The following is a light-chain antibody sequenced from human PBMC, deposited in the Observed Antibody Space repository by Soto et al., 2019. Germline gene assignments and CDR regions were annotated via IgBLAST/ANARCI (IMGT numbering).Light chain of an antibody. J-gene: IGLJ2*01. Sequence: QSVLTQPPSVSGAPGQRVTISCTGSSSNIGAGYDVHWYLQLPGTAPKLLIYGNINRPSGVPDRFSGSKSGTSASLAITGLQAEDEADYYCQSYDSSLSGVVFGGGPKLTVL. CDR3: QSYDSSLSGVV. CDR1: SSNIGAGYD. V-gene: IGLV1-40*01. CDR2: GNI.